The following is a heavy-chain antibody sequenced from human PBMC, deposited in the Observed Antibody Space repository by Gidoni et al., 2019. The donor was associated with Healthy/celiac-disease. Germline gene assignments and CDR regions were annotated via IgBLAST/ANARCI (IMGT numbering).Heavy chain of an antibody. CDR2: IYYSGST. Sequence: QVQLQESGPGLVKPSETLSLTCTVSGGSISSYYWSWIRQPPGKGLEWIGYIYYSGSTKYNPSLKSRVTISVDTSKNQFSLKLSSVTAADTAVYYCARQAYYGSGSYSYDYWGQGTLVTVSS. V-gene: IGHV4-59*08. J-gene: IGHJ4*02. CDR3: ARQAYYGSGSYSYDY. D-gene: IGHD3-10*01. CDR1: GGSISSYY.